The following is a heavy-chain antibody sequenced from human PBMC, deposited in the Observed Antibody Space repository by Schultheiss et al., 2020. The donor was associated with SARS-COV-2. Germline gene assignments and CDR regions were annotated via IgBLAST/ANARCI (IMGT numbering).Heavy chain of an antibody. D-gene: IGHD4-17*01. J-gene: IGHJ4*02. CDR3: ARAQTAYGDYRY. Sequence: SETLSLTCIVSGGSINSFQWIWIRQPAGKGLEWIGRINISGNTNYNPSLRSRVTMSTDTSENQFSLQLNSVTAADTAVYYCARAQTAYGDYRYWGQGTLVTVSS. CDR1: GGSINSFQ. CDR2: INISGNT. V-gene: IGHV4-4*07.